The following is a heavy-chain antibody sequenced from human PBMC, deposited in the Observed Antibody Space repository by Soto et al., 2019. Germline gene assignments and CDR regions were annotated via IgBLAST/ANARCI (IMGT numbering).Heavy chain of an antibody. D-gene: IGHD3-22*01. CDR3: ARDLHGSGYRRFDY. V-gene: IGHV4-4*02. CDR1: GGSISSDDW. Sequence: QVQLQESGPGLVKPSGTLSLTCGVSGGSISSDDWWSWVRQPPGKGLEWIGEIYHSGSTNYNPSLKSRVPISVDKSKNQFSLKLSSVTAADTAVYYCARDLHGSGYRRFDYWGQGTLVTVSS. J-gene: IGHJ4*02. CDR2: IYHSGST.